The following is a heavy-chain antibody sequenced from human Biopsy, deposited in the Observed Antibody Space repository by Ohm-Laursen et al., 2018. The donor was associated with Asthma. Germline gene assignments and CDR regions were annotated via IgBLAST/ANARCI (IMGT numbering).Heavy chain of an antibody. V-gene: IGHV1-3*01. CDR3: ARTYFDFLTGQVHDAFAM. D-gene: IGHD3-9*01. CDR2: INAANGNT. CDR1: GYTFINYA. Sequence: ASVKVSCKASGYTFINYAIHWVRQAPGHSFEWMGWINAANGNTKYSQKFQGRLTISRDTSASTAYMDLSSLRSEDTAVYYCARTYFDFLTGQVHDAFAMWGQGTMVTVSS. J-gene: IGHJ3*02.